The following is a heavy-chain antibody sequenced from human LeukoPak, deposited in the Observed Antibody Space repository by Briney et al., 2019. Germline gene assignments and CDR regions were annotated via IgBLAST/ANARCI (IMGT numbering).Heavy chain of an antibody. Sequence: SETLSLTCTVSGGSISSGGYYWSWIRQHPGKGLEWIGYIYYSGSTYYNPSLKSRVTISVDTTKNQFSLNLRSVTAADTAVYYCASSRGAAGRHDNWFDPWGQGTLVTVSS. CDR3: ASSRGAAGRHDNWFDP. CDR2: IYYSGST. CDR1: GGSISSGGYY. V-gene: IGHV4-31*03. J-gene: IGHJ5*02. D-gene: IGHD6-13*01.